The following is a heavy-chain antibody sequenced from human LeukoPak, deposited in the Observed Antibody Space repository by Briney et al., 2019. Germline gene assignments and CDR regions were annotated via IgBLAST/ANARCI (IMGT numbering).Heavy chain of an antibody. J-gene: IGHJ3*02. CDR1: GYTFTSYY. CDR2: INPSGGST. Sequence: ASVKVSCKASGYTFTSYYMHWVRQAPGQGLEWMGIINPSGGSTSYAQKFQGRVTITADESTSTAYMELSSLRSEDTAVYYCARGPPSVTIFGVVNAFDIWGQGTMVTVSS. D-gene: IGHD3-3*01. CDR3: ARGPPSVTIFGVVNAFDI. V-gene: IGHV1-46*01.